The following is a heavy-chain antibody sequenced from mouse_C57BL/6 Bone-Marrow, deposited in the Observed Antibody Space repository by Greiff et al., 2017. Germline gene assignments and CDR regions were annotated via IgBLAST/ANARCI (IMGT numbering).Heavy chain of an antibody. D-gene: IGHD1-1*01. CDR2: IDPDDGET. J-gene: IGHJ2*01. V-gene: IGHV14-2*01. CDR3: TSSLKDYGTDY. CDR1: GFNFTDDY. Sequence: EVQLQQSGAELVKPGASVKLSCTASGFNFTDDYMHWVKQRTEQGLEWIGRIDPDDGETKYAPKFQNKATITANTSSNTAYLQLSSLTAEDTAVYYGTSSLKDYGTDYWGQGTTLTVSS.